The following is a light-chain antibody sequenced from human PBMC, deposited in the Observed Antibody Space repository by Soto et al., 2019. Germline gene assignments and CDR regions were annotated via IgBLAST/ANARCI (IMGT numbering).Light chain of an antibody. CDR3: CSYAGRYTGL. J-gene: IGLJ3*02. Sequence: QSALTQPRSVSESPGQSDTISCTGTNSDVGGYNFVSWYQQHPGKAPKFMIYDVSKRPSGVPDRFSGSKSGNTASLTISGLQAEDEADYYCCSYAGRYTGLFGGVTKLTVL. V-gene: IGLV2-11*01. CDR2: DVS. CDR1: NSDVGGYNF.